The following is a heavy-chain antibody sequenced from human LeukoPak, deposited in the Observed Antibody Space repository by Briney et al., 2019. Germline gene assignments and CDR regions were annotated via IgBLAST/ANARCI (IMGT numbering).Heavy chain of an antibody. Sequence: ASVKVSCKASGYTFTGYYMHWVRQAPGQGLEWMGWINPNSGGTSYAQKFQGRVTMTRDTSISTAYMELSRLRSDDTAVYYCARRLGLLWFGEGLFYYWGQGTLVTVSS. V-gene: IGHV1-2*02. D-gene: IGHD3-10*01. J-gene: IGHJ4*02. CDR2: INPNSGGT. CDR3: ARRLGLLWFGEGLFYY. CDR1: GYTFTGYY.